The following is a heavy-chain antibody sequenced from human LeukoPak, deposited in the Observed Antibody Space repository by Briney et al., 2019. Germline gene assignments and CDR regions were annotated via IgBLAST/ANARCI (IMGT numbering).Heavy chain of an antibody. Sequence: TGGSLRLSCAASGFTFSSYSMNWVRQAPGKGLEWVSYISSSSSTIYYADSVKGRFTISRDNAKNSLYLQMNSLRPEDTALYYCARNQEDPGIAAAGFFDSWGQGTLVTVSS. CDR2: ISSSSSTI. J-gene: IGHJ4*02. CDR3: ARNQEDPGIAAAGFFDS. V-gene: IGHV3-48*04. CDR1: GFTFSSYS. D-gene: IGHD6-13*01.